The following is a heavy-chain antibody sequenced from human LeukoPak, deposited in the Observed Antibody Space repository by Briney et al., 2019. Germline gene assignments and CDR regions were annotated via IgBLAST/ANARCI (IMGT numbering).Heavy chain of an antibody. Sequence: AGGSLRLPCAASGFTFSSYAMHWVRQAPGKGLEWVAVISYDGSNKYYADSVKGRFTISRDNSKNTLYLQMNSLRAEDTAVYYCARIGYSYGPLVYWGQGTLVTVSS. CDR1: GFTFSSYA. CDR2: ISYDGSNK. D-gene: IGHD5-18*01. CDR3: ARIGYSYGPLVY. J-gene: IGHJ4*02. V-gene: IGHV3-30-3*01.